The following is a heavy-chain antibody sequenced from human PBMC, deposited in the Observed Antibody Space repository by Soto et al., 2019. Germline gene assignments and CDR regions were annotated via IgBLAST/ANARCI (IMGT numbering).Heavy chain of an antibody. CDR3: ASVRRGGSIDY. CDR1: GYTFTSYG. Sequence: ASVKVSCKASGYTFTSYGISWVRQAPGQGLEWMGWISAYNGNTNYAQKLQGRVTMTTDTSTSTAYMELRSLRSDDTAAYYCASVRRGGSIDYWGQGTLVTVSS. V-gene: IGHV1-18*01. J-gene: IGHJ4*02. CDR2: ISAYNGNT. D-gene: IGHD3-10*01.